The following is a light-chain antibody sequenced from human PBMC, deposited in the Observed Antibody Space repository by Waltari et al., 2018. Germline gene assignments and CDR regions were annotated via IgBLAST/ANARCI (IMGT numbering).Light chain of an antibody. J-gene: IGKJ4*01. V-gene: IGKV4-1*01. CDR2: WAS. CDR3: QQYYGTPCT. Sequence: DIVMTQSPDSLAVSLGERATINCKSSQSVLYSSNNTNYLAWYQQKPVQPPKLLLYWASNRESGVPARFSGSGSGTDFTLTISSLQAEDVAVYYCQQYYGTPCTFGGGTKVEMK. CDR1: QSVLYSSNNTNY.